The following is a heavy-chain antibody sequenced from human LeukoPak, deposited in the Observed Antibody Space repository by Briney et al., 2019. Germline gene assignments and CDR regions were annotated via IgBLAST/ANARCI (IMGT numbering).Heavy chain of an antibody. Sequence: ASVKVSCKASGYTFTSYGFTWVRQAPGQGLEWMGWISGYNGNTNYAQKLQGRVTMTTDTSTSTAYMELTSLRAEDTAVYYCAKDRGATVTHSFDYWGQGTLVTVSS. CDR1: GYTFTSYG. V-gene: IGHV1-18*01. CDR3: AKDRGATVTHSFDY. CDR2: ISGYNGNT. J-gene: IGHJ4*02. D-gene: IGHD4-11*01.